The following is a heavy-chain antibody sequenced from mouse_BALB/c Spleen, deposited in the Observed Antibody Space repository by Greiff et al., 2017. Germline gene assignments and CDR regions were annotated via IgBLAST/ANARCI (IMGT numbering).Heavy chain of an antibody. Sequence: VQLKQSGGGLVQPGGSRKLSCAASGFTFSSFGMHWVRQAPEKGLEWVAYISSGSSTIYYADTVKGRFTISRDNPKNTLFLQMTSLRSEDTAMYYCARSTALYYAMDYWGQGTSVTVSS. CDR2: ISSGSSTI. J-gene: IGHJ4*01. CDR1: GFTFSSFG. D-gene: IGHD1-2*01. V-gene: IGHV5-17*02. CDR3: ARSTALYYAMDY.